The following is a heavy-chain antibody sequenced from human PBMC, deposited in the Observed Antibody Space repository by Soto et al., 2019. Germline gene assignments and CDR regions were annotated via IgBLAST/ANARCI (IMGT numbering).Heavy chain of an antibody. J-gene: IGHJ4*02. CDR2: IYYTGST. V-gene: IGHV4-59*08. CDR1: GGSISSYY. Sequence: SETLSLTCTVSGGSISSYYWSWIRQPPGKGLEWIGYIYYTGSTNYNPSLKSRVTISVDTSKNQFSLKLNSVTAADTAVYYCMLGSGWKDFVYWCQGALVTVFS. D-gene: IGHD3-3*01. CDR3: MLGSGWKDFVY.